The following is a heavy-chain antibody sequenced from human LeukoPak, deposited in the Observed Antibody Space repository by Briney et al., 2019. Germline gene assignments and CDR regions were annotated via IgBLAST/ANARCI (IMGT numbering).Heavy chain of an antibody. J-gene: IGHJ5*02. CDR1: VFTFSTST. D-gene: IGHD4/OR15-4a*01. V-gene: IGHV3-21*01. CDR2: ISSSSNHI. CDR3: ARIPNSANFPNWFDP. Sequence: GGSLRLSCAASVFTFSTSTMSWFRQAPGKGLEWVSSISSSSNHIYYAHSVKGRFTISRDNAKNSLYLQLNSLRAEDSAVYYCARIPNSANFPNWFDPWGQGTLVTVSS.